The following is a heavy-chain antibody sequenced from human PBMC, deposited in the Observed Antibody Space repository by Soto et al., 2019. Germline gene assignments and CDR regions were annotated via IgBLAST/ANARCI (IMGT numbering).Heavy chain of an antibody. CDR3: AADLYSSSWYRPYYGMDV. CDR1: GYTFTNYG. J-gene: IGHJ6*02. CDR2: ISAYNGDT. Sequence: ASVKVSCKASGYTFTNYGITWVRQAPGQGLEWMGWISAYNGDTHYTQRLQGRVTITRDMSTSTAYMELSSLRSEDTAVYYCAADLYSSSWYRPYYGMDVWGQGTTVTVSS. V-gene: IGHV1-18*01. D-gene: IGHD6-13*01.